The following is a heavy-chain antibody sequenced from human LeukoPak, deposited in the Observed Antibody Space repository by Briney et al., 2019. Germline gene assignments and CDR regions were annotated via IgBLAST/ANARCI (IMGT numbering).Heavy chain of an antibody. CDR3: AKENVATISGLDY. CDR1: GFTFSSYW. V-gene: IGHV3-7*01. CDR2: IKQDGSEK. Sequence: GGSLRPSCAASGFTFSSYWMSWVRQAPGKGLEWVANIKQDGSEKYYVDSVKGRFTISRDNSKNTLYLEMNSLRAEDTAIYYCAKENVATISGLDYWGQGTLITVSS. D-gene: IGHD5-12*01. J-gene: IGHJ4*02.